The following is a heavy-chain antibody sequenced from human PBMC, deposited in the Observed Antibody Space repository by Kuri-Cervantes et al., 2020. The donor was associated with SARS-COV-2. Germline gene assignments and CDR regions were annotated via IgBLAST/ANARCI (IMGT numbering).Heavy chain of an antibody. CDR3: ARDLVVSSGWDYYMDV. V-gene: IGHV3-33*01. Sequence: GESLKISCAASGFTFSSYGMHWVRQAPGKGLEWVAVIWHDGSNKYYADSVKGRFTISRDNSKNTLYLQMNSLRAEDTAVYYCARDLVVSSGWDYYMDVWGKGTTVTVSS. J-gene: IGHJ6*03. CDR2: IWHDGSNK. CDR1: GFTFSSYG. D-gene: IGHD6-19*01.